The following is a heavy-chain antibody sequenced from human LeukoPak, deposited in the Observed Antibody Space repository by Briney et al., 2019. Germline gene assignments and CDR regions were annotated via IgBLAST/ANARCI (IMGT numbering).Heavy chain of an antibody. J-gene: IGHJ4*02. CDR2: FDPEDGET. CDR1: GYTLTESS. V-gene: IGHV1-24*01. D-gene: IGHD1-26*01. CDR3: ARVERTWENLDY. Sequence: ASVKVSCKVSGYTLTESSMHWVRQAPGKGLEWMGGFDPEDGETIYAQKFQGRVTMTEDTSTDTAYMELSSLRSDDTAVYYCARVERTWENLDYWGQGTLVTVSS.